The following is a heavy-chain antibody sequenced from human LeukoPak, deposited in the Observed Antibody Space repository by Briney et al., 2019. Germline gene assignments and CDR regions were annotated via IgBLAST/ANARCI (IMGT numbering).Heavy chain of an antibody. CDR2: ISAYNGNT. D-gene: IGHD4-17*01. J-gene: IGHJ4*02. Sequence: ASVKVSCKASGYIFTSYGISWVRQAPGQGLEWMGWISAYNGNTNYPQKLQGRVTMTTDTSTSTVYMELRSLRSDDTAVYYCGRARGTTVTMFPFDYRGQGTLVTVA. CDR1: GYIFTSYG. CDR3: GRARGTTVTMFPFDY. V-gene: IGHV1-18*01.